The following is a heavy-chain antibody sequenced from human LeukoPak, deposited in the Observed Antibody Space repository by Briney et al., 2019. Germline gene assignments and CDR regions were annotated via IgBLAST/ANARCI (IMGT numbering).Heavy chain of an antibody. V-gene: IGHV4-4*02. CDR3: AGLVGRYSSGLYYYYFDY. CDR2: MYLSGTT. J-gene: IGHJ4*02. Sequence: PSETLSLTCTVSGDSINSLDMWSWVRQPPGKGLEWIGEMYLSGTTHSNPSVKSRVTISIDKSKNQFFLNLSSVTAADTAVYYCAGLVGRYSSGLYYYYFDYWGQGTLVTVSS. CDR1: GDSINSLDM. D-gene: IGHD3-22*01.